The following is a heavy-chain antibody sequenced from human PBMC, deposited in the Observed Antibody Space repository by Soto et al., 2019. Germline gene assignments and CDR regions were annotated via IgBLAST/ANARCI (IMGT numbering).Heavy chain of an antibody. V-gene: IGHV3-48*02. CDR1: VFTFSISA. D-gene: IGHD3-22*01. Sequence: WGSLRVSCATSVFTFSISAMNWVRQAPGKGLEWLSYISTTSGTIYYADSVKGRFTISRDNARNSLYLQMNRLRDEDTAVYYCARDLRYYHDRSVSPDRDYWGQGTLVTVSS. CDR3: ARDLRYYHDRSVSPDRDY. CDR2: ISTTSGTI. J-gene: IGHJ4*02.